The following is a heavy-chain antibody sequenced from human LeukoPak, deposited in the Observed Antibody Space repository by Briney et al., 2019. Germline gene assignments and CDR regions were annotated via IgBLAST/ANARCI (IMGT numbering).Heavy chain of an antibody. D-gene: IGHD2-2*01. CDR3: GGGYCSSTSCPRDAFDI. CDR1: GYSFTSYW. V-gene: IGHV5-51*01. CDR2: IYPGDSDT. Sequence: PGESLKISCKGSGYSFTSYWIGWVRQMPGKGLEWMGIIYPGDSDTRYSPSFQGQVTISADKSISTAYPQWSSLKASDTAMYYCGGGYCSSTSCPRDAFDIWGQGTMVTVSS. J-gene: IGHJ3*02.